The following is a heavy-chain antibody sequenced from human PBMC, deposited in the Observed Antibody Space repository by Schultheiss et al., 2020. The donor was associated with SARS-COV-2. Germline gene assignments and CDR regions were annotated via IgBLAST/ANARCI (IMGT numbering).Heavy chain of an antibody. CDR2: ISSSSSYI. Sequence: GGSLRLSCAASGFTFSSHAMSWVRQAPGKGLEWVSSISSSSSYIYYADSVKGRFTISRDNSKNTLYLQMNSLRAEDTAIYYCAKERRTTTAYDYWGQGTLVTVSS. V-gene: IGHV3-23*01. CDR1: GFTFSSHA. D-gene: IGHD1-26*01. J-gene: IGHJ4*02. CDR3: AKERRTTTAYDY.